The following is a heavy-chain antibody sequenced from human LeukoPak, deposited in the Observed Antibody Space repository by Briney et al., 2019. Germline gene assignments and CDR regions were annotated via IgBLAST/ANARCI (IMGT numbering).Heavy chain of an antibody. CDR1: GGSFSSYY. V-gene: IGHV4-4*07. CDR2: IYTSGST. CDR3: ARDRFRDYYGSGSYYHFDY. D-gene: IGHD3-10*01. Sequence: PSETLSLTCAVYGGSFSSYYWSWIRQPAGKGLEWIGRIYTSGSTNYNPSLKSRVTMSVDTSKNQFSLKLSSVTAADTAVYYCARDRFRDYYGSGSYYHFDYWGQGTLVTVSS. J-gene: IGHJ4*02.